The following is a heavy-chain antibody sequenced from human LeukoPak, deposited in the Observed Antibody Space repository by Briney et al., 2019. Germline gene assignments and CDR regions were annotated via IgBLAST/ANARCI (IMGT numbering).Heavy chain of an antibody. D-gene: IGHD2-2*01. CDR1: GGSFSGYY. CDR3: ARLPLDCSSTSCYRDY. CDR2: INHSGST. Sequence: PSETLSLTCAVYGGSFSGYYWSWIRQPPGKGLEWIGEINHSGSTNYNPSLKSRVTISVDTSKNQFSLKLSSVTAADTAVYYCARLPLDCSSTSCYRDYWGQGTLVTVSS. J-gene: IGHJ4*02. V-gene: IGHV4-34*01.